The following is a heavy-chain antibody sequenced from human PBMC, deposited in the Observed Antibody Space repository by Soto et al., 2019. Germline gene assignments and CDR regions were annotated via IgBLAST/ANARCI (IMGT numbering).Heavy chain of an antibody. CDR2: MYNTGST. CDR3: TTDGDFWSGPPRLYYGMDV. D-gene: IGHD3-3*01. Sequence: SETLSLTCTVSGGSISGYYWSWIRQPPGKGLEWIGYMYNTGSTVYNPSFKSRVTISVDTSKNQFSLKLNSVTAADTAVYYCTTDGDFWSGPPRLYYGMDVWGQGTTVTVSS. CDR1: GGSISGYY. J-gene: IGHJ6*02. V-gene: IGHV4-59*01.